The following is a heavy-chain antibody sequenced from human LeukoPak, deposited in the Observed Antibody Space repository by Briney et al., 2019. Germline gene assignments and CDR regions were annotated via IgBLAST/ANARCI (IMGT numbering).Heavy chain of an antibody. CDR2: IYSSGST. CDR1: GGSISSDSYY. J-gene: IGHJ4*02. CDR3: ARSSIIAAAGFDY. V-gene: IGHV4-61*02. D-gene: IGHD6-13*01. Sequence: PSQTLSLTCTVSGGSISSDSYYWSWIRQPAGTGLEWIGRIYSSGSTNYNPSLKSRVTISVDRSQNRFSLRLSSVAAADTAVYYCARSSIIAAAGFDYWGQGTLVTVSS.